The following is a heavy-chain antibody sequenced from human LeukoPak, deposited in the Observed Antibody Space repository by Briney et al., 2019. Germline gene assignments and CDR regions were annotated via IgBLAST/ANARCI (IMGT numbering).Heavy chain of an antibody. J-gene: IGHJ4*02. V-gene: IGHV4-31*03. CDR3: GSLATPGLYFDY. D-gene: IGHD6-6*01. Sequence: SQTLSLTCTVSGGSIRSDIYYWSWIRQHPGKGLEWIGYIHRSGSTFYNPSLKSRITVSVDTSKYQFSLRLRSVTAADTAVYYCGSLATPGLYFDYWGLGTLVTVSS. CDR1: GGSIRSDIYY. CDR2: IHRSGST.